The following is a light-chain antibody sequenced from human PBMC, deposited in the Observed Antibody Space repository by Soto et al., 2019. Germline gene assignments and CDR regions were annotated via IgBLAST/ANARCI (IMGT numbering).Light chain of an antibody. CDR1: SSNIGDNF. V-gene: IGLV1-51*01. CDR2: DND. J-gene: IGLJ1*01. Sequence: QSVLTQPPSGSAAPGQKVTLSCSGISSNIGDNFVSWYQKLPGTAPKLLIYDNDKRPSGIPDRFSGSKSGTSATLGITGLQTGDEAAYFCGKWDNRLSVYVFGHGTKVTVL. CDR3: GKWDNRLSVYV.